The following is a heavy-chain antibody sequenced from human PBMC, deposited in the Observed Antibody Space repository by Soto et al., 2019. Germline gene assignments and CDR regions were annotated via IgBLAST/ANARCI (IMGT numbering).Heavy chain of an antibody. CDR1: GFTFSSYS. V-gene: IGHV3-48*02. J-gene: IGHJ6*02. Sequence: GGSLRLSCAASGFTFSSYSMNWVRQAPGKGLEWVSYISSSSSTIYYADSVKGRFTISRDNAKNSLYLQMNSLRDEDTAVYYCARGGSSSSYYYYGMEVWGQGTTVTVS. CDR3: ARGGSSSSYYYYGMEV. CDR2: ISSSSSTI. D-gene: IGHD6-6*01.